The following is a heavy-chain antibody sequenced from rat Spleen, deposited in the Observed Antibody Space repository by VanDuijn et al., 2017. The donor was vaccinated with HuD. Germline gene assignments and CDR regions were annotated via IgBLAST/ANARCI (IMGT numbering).Heavy chain of an antibody. J-gene: IGHJ2*01. CDR2: ITNAAGKV. CDR3: ARSGTDY. CDR1: GFTFNNYW. Sequence: EVQLVESGGGAVQPGRSMKLSCVASGFTFNNYWMTWIRQAPGKGLEWVASITNAAGKVHYPDSVKGRFTISRDNAKSTLYLQMDSLRSEDTATYYCARSGTDYWGQGVMVTVSS. V-gene: IGHV5-31*01. D-gene: IGHD5-1*01.